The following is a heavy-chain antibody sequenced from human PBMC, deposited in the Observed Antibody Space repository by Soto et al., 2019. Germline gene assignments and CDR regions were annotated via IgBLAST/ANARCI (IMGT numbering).Heavy chain of an antibody. CDR2: IIPIFGTA. J-gene: IGHJ6*02. CDR1: GGTFSSYA. CDR3: ARKTFKLPYYHYVMDF. D-gene: IGHD1-1*01. V-gene: IGHV1-69*13. Sequence: ASVKVSCKASGGTFSSYAISWVRQAPGQGLEWMGGIIPIFGTANYAQKFQGRVTITADESTSTAYMELSSLRSEDTAVYYCARKTFKLPYYHYVMDFWGQGSTVIVSS.